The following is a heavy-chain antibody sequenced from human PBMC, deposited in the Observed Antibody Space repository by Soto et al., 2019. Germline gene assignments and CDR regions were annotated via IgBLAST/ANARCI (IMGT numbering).Heavy chain of an antibody. CDR3: ARDRSAGNYFYYGMDV. D-gene: IGHD1-1*01. J-gene: IGHJ6*02. CDR2: IWYDGSKK. Sequence: QVQLVESGGGVVQPGRSLRLSCAASGITFNRNGMHWVRQAPGKGPEWVAVIWYDGSKKYYSDSVKGRFTISRDNSKNTLYLKMDSVRAEDTAVYYCARDRSAGNYFYYGMDVWGQGTTVTVSS. CDR1: GITFNRNG. V-gene: IGHV3-33*01.